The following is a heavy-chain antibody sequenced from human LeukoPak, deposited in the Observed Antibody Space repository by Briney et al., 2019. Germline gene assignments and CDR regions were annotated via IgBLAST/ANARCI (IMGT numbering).Heavy chain of an antibody. CDR1: VFNLSSFG. V-gene: IGHV3-30*02. Sequence: GGSLRLSCATSVFNLSSFGMHWVRQAPGKGLEWVAFIRYDGFEKHYADSVKGRFTISRDNSRNTLYLQMNSLRAEDTAVYYCAKGSDGSGSFPFDYWGQGTLVTVSS. D-gene: IGHD3-10*01. CDR2: IRYDGFEK. CDR3: AKGSDGSGSFPFDY. J-gene: IGHJ4*02.